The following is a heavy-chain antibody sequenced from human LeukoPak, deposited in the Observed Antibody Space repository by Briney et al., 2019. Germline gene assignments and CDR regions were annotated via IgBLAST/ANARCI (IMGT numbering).Heavy chain of an antibody. CDR2: ISSSSSYI. Sequence: GGSLRLSCAASGFTFSSYSMNWVRQAPGKGLEWVSSISSSSSYIYYADSVKGRFTISRDNAENSLYLQMNSLRAEDTAVYYCARDVLAAGSCDYWGQGTLVTVSS. CDR3: ARDVLAAGSCDY. J-gene: IGHJ4*02. CDR1: GFTFSSYS. V-gene: IGHV3-21*01. D-gene: IGHD6-13*01.